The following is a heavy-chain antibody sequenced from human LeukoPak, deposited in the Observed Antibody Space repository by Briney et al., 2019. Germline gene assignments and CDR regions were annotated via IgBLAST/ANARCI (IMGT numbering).Heavy chain of an antibody. CDR1: VYTCTSYF. Sequence: GASVKVSCTASVYTCTSYFMHWVRQAPGQGLEWMGVVNPSSGSTTYSQKFQGRVTMTRDTSTSTVYMDLSSLRSEDTAVYYCAGAVGPRGGNWFDPWGQGTLVTVSS. J-gene: IGHJ5*02. CDR2: VNPSSGST. CDR3: AGAVGPRGGNWFDP. V-gene: IGHV1-46*01. D-gene: IGHD1-26*01.